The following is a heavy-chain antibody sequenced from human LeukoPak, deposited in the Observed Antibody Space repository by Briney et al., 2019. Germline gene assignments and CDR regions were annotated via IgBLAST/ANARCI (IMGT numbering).Heavy chain of an antibody. CDR3: ARVRGDIVVVPAGLYGMDV. CDR1: GFTFSSYG. Sequence: GGSLRLSCAASGFTFSSYGMHWVRQAPGKGLEWVAVISYDGSNKYYADSVKGRFTISRDNSKNTLYLQMNSLRAEDTAVYYCARVRGDIVVVPAGLYGMDVWGQGTTVTVSS. CDR2: ISYDGSNK. D-gene: IGHD2-2*01. J-gene: IGHJ6*02. V-gene: IGHV3-30*03.